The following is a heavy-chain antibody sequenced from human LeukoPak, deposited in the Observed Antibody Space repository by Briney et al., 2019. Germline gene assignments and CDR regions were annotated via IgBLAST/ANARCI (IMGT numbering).Heavy chain of an antibody. Sequence: SETLSLTCTVSGGSISSYYWSWIRQPPGKGLEWIGYIYYSGSTNYNPSLKSRVTISVDTSKNQFSLKLSSVTAADTVVYYCARHRYSSSWYYGELDPWGQGTLVTVSS. D-gene: IGHD6-13*01. CDR3: ARHRYSSSWYYGELDP. CDR1: GGSISSYY. CDR2: IYYSGST. J-gene: IGHJ5*02. V-gene: IGHV4-59*08.